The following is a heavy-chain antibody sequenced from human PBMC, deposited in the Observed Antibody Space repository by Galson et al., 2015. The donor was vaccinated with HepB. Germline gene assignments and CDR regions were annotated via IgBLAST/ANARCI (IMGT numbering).Heavy chain of an antibody. CDR1: GVSISATTW. CDR2: ISHSGST. Sequence: SETLSLTCAVSGVSISATTWWSWVRQPPGKGLEWIGEISHSGSTNYNPSLKSRVTISLDKSKNQLSLKLSFVTAADTAVYYCARGVYGSGPGMDVWGQGTLVTVSS. D-gene: IGHD3-10*01. CDR3: ARGVYGSGPGMDV. J-gene: IGHJ4*02. V-gene: IGHV4-4*02.